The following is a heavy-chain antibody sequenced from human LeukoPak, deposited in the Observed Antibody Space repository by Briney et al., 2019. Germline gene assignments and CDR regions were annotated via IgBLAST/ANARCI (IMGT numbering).Heavy chain of an antibody. J-gene: IGHJ6*04. V-gene: IGHV3-21*01. CDR2: TSSKSTYI. Sequence: GGSLRLSCAASGFTFSSYSMNWVRQAPGKGLEWVSSTSSKSTYIYHADSVKGRFTISRDNAKNSLFLQMNSLRAEDTAVYFCAKSTRAVMAMMDVWGKGTTVTVSS. D-gene: IGHD3-16*01. CDR3: AKSTRAVMAMMDV. CDR1: GFTFSSYS.